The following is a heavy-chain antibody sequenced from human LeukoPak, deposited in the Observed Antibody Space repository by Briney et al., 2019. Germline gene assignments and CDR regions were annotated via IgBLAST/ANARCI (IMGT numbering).Heavy chain of an antibody. CDR3: VRIYCTSTSCYGDSYYGMDV. D-gene: IGHD2-2*01. V-gene: IGHV4-39*01. J-gene: IGHJ6*02. CDR2: ISYSGST. Sequence: SETLSLTCTVSGDSISSSRHSWGWIRQPPGKGLEWIGSISYSGSTYYNPSLKTRVAMSVDTSENQFSLKLSSVTAADSTVYYCVRIYCTSTSCYGDSYYGMDVWGQGTTVTVSS. CDR1: GDSISSSRHS.